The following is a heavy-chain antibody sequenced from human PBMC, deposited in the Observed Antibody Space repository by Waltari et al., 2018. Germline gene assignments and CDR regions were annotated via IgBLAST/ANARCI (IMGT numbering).Heavy chain of an antibody. CDR1: GGSISSYY. CDR3: AREKGQYYYDSSGYSWFDP. CDR2: IYYSGST. J-gene: IGHJ5*02. V-gene: IGHV4-59*01. D-gene: IGHD3-22*01. Sequence: QVQLQESGPGLVKPSETLSLTCTVSGGSISSYYWSWIRQPPGKGLEWIGYIYYSGSTNYNPSLKSRVTISVDTSKNQFSLKLSSVTAADTAMYYCAREKGQYYYDSSGYSWFDPWGQGTLVTVSS.